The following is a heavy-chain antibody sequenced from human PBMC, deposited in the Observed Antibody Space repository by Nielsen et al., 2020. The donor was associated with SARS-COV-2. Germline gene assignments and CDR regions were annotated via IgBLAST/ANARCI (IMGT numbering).Heavy chain of an antibody. V-gene: IGHV3-33*01. Sequence: WIRQPPGKGLEWVAVIWYDGSNKYYADSVKGRFTISRDNSKNTLYLQMNSLRAEDTAVYYCARDTIEYSSSSTGYWGQGTLVTVSS. J-gene: IGHJ4*02. CDR2: IWYDGSNK. CDR3: ARDTIEYSSSSTGY. D-gene: IGHD6-6*01.